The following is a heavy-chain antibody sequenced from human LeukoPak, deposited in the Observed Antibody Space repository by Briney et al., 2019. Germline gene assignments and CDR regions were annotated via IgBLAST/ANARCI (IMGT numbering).Heavy chain of an antibody. D-gene: IGHD1-14*01. CDR3: ARVSPERKNGMDV. J-gene: IGHJ6*02. CDR1: GGAFSGYY. CDR2: INHSGST. V-gene: IGHV4-34*01. Sequence: SETLSLTCAVYGGAFSGYYWSWIRQPPGKGLEWIGEINHSGSTNYNPSLKSRVTISVDASKNQFSLKLSSVTAADTAVYYCARVSPERKNGMDVWGQGTTVTVSS.